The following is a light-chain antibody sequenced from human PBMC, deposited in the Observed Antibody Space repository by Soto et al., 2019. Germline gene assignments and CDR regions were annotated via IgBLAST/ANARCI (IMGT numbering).Light chain of an antibody. J-gene: IGKJ2*01. CDR3: HYYADSPYT. CDR2: GAS. V-gene: IGKV3-20*01. CDR1: QSVRSGP. Sequence: EVVLTQSPGTLSLSPGEGATLSCRASQSVRSGPLAWYQQKPGQAPRLLIFGASSRATDTPDRFSGSGSGTDFTLTITRVDTEDFAVYYCHYYADSPYTFGQGTRLEI.